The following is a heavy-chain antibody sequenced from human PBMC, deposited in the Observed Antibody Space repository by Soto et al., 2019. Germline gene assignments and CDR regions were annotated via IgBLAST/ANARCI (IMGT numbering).Heavy chain of an antibody. D-gene: IGHD2-8*01. V-gene: IGHV3-72*01. CDR2: SRDKPNSYTT. CDR1: GFTFSDHS. J-gene: IGHJ4*02. CDR3: ASLMGDW. Sequence: GGSLRLSCAASGFTFSDHSMDWVRQAPGKGLEWVGRSRDKPNSYTTEYAASVKGRFTISRDDSKNSLYLQMNSLKTDDTAIYYGASLMGDWWGQGTLVTVSS.